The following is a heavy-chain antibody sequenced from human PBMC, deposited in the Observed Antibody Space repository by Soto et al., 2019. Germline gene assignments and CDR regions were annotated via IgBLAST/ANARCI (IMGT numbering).Heavy chain of an antibody. CDR3: ATSCGGQCYYRGFGDDFDI. J-gene: IGHJ3*02. V-gene: IGHV1-8*01. CDR1: GYTFTSYD. CDR2: MNPNSGNT. D-gene: IGHD2-21*01. Sequence: ASVKVSCKASGYTFTSYDINWVRQATGQGLEWMGWMNPNSGNTGYAQKFQGRVTMTRNTPISTAYMELSSLRSEDTAVYYCATSCGGQCYYRGFGDDFDIWGQGTMVTVSS.